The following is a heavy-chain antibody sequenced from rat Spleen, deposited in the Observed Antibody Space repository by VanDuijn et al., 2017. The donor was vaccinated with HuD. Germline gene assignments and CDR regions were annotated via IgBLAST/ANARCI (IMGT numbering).Heavy chain of an antibody. CDR1: GFTFSNYY. CDR3: ARHNNYFDY. CDR2: ISHDGRST. Sequence: EVQLVKSGGGLVQPGRSMKLSCAALGFTFSNYYMAWVRQAPTKGLEWVATISHDGRSTYYRDSVKGRFTISRDNAKSTLYLQMNSLRSEDTATYYCARHNNYFDYWGQGVMVTVSS. J-gene: IGHJ2*01. D-gene: IGHD1-10*01. V-gene: IGHV5-22*01.